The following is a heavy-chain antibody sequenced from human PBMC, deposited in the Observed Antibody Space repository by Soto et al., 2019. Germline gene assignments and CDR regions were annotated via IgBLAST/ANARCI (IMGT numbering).Heavy chain of an antibody. CDR1: GFMFSDYA. CDR3: ARDDIPGRAVAIYGMDV. J-gene: IGHJ6*02. D-gene: IGHD6-19*01. Sequence: GGSLRLSCAASGFMFSDYAMTWARQAPGKELEWVSGLLRPGRSTYYADSVKGRFTISGDTSANTVYLQMNSLRAEDTAVYYCARDDIPGRAVAIYGMDVWGQGTTVTVSS. V-gene: IGHV3-23*01. CDR2: LLRPGRST.